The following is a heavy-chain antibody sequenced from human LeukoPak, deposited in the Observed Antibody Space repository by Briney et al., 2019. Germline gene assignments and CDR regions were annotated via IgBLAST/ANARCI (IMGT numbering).Heavy chain of an antibody. V-gene: IGHV3-23*01. CDR1: GFTFSNYW. Sequence: GGSLRLSCEASGFTFSNYWMSWVRQAPGKGLEWVSAISGSGGSTYYADSVKGRFTISRDNSKNTLYLQMNSLTAEDTGIYYCANRVAQHDSWGQGTLVTVSS. CDR3: ANRVAQHDS. J-gene: IGHJ5*02. D-gene: IGHD3-3*01. CDR2: ISGSGGST.